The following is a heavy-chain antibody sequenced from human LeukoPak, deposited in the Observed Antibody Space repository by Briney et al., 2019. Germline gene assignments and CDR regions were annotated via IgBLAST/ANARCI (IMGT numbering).Heavy chain of an antibody. Sequence: AGGSLRLSCAASGFTFSSYGMHWVRQAPGKGLEWVAFIRYDGSNKYYADSVKGRFTISRDNSKNTLYLQMNSLRAEDTAVYYCAKEGRKGYCSSTSCYEDYYMDVWGKGTTVTVSS. J-gene: IGHJ6*03. D-gene: IGHD2-2*01. CDR2: IRYDGSNK. CDR3: AKEGRKGYCSSTSCYEDYYMDV. CDR1: GFTFSSYG. V-gene: IGHV3-30*02.